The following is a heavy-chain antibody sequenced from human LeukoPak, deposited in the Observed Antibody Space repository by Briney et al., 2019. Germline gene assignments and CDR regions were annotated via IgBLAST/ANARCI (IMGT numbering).Heavy chain of an antibody. CDR1: GYSISSNYY. D-gene: IGHD1-26*01. V-gene: IGHV4-38-2*02. Sequence: PSETLSLTCSVSGYSISSNYYWGWIRQSPGKGLEWIGSIYHSGSTDYNPSLKSRVTMSVDTSTNEFSLRLSSVTAADTAVYYCASTGAPIDYWGQGTLVTVSS. J-gene: IGHJ4*02. CDR3: ASTGAPIDY. CDR2: IYHSGST.